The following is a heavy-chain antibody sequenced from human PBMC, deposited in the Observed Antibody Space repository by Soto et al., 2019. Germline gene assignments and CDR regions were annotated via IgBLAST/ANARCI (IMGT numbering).Heavy chain of an antibody. Sequence: QVQLVQSGAEVKKPGASVKVSCKASGYTFTSYDINWVRQATGQGLEWMGWMNPNSGNTGYAQKFQGRVTMTRTTSISTAYMELSSLRSEDTAVYYCARGQELVVAATGYYFDYWGQGTLVTVSS. CDR3: ARGQELVVAATGYYFDY. CDR2: MNPNSGNT. CDR1: GYTFTSYD. D-gene: IGHD2-15*01. V-gene: IGHV1-8*01. J-gene: IGHJ4*02.